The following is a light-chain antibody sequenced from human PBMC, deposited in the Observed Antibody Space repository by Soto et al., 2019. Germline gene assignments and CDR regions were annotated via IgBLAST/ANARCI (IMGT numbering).Light chain of an antibody. J-gene: IGLJ1*01. V-gene: IGLV1-40*01. CDR3: QSSDSSLSGYV. CDR2: GNS. CDR1: SSNIGAGYD. Sequence: QSVLTQPPSVSGDPGQRVTISCTGRSSNIGAGYDVHWYQQLPGTAPKLLIYGNSNRPSGVPDRFSGSKSGTSASLAITGLQAEDEADYYCQSSDSSLSGYVFGTGTKLTVL.